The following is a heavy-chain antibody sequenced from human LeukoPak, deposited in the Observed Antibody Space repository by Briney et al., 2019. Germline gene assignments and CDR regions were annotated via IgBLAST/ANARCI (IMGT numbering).Heavy chain of an antibody. Sequence: SETLSLTCTVSGGSISSYYWSWIRQPPGKGLEWIGYIYYSGGTNYNPSLKSRVTISVDTSKNQFSLKLSSVTAADTAVYYCAKARPNAFDIWGQGTMVTVSS. CDR3: AKARPNAFDI. CDR1: GGSISSYY. D-gene: IGHD6-6*01. J-gene: IGHJ3*02. V-gene: IGHV4-59*01. CDR2: IYYSGGT.